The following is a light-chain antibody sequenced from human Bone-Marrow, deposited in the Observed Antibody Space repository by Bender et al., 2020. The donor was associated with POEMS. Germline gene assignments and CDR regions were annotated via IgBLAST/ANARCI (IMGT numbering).Light chain of an antibody. J-gene: IGLJ3*02. Sequence: QSVLTQPPSVSGAPGQRVTISCTGSSSNTGSGYDINWYQHLPGTAPKLLIYGYNNRPSGIPDRFSGSKSGTSATLGITGLQTGDEADYYCQSYDNSLGGWVFGGGTKLTVL. CDR3: QSYDNSLGGWV. CDR2: GYN. V-gene: IGLV1-40*01. CDR1: SSNTGSGYD.